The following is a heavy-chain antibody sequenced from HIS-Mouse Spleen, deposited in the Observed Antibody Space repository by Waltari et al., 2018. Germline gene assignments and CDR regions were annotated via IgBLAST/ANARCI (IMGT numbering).Heavy chain of an antibody. CDR2: INHSGST. V-gene: IGHV4-34*01. CDR3: ARNRLVDTAMVFDY. D-gene: IGHD5-18*01. J-gene: IGHJ4*02. Sequence: QVQLQQWGAGLLKPSETLSLTCAVYGGSFSGYYWSWIRQPPGKGLEWIGEINHSGSTNYNPSLKSRVTISVDTSKNQVSLKLSSVTAADTAVYYCARNRLVDTAMVFDYWGQGTLVTVSS. CDR1: GGSFSGYY.